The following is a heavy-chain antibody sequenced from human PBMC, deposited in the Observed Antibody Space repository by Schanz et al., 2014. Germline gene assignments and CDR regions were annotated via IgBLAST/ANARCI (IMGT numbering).Heavy chain of an antibody. CDR2: IGSSSSRI. CDR1: GFTFSINS. Sequence: EVQLVESGGGLVQPGGSLRLSCTASGFTFSINSMNWVRQAPGKGLEWISYIGSSSSRIDHADSVKGRFTISRDNAKNSLYLQMNSLRAEDTAVYYCAIHYGDRPLWGQGTLIAVSS. J-gene: IGHJ4*02. CDR3: AIHYGDRPL. V-gene: IGHV3-48*01. D-gene: IGHD4-17*01.